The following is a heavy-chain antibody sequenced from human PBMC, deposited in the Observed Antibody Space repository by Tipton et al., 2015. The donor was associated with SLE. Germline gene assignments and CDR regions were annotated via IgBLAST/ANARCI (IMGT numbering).Heavy chain of an antibody. CDR2: ISSDGTST. CDR3: ASQYRSNGYDYYLDL. Sequence: SLRLSCAASDFIFSAYSMNWVRQAPGKGLEWVSSISSDGTSTYYADSIKGRFTISRDNAKKSLYLQMNTLRADDTAVYYCASQYRSNGYDYYLDLWGRGALVTVSS. V-gene: IGHV3-21*01. CDR1: DFIFSAYS. D-gene: IGHD2-8*01. J-gene: IGHJ2*01.